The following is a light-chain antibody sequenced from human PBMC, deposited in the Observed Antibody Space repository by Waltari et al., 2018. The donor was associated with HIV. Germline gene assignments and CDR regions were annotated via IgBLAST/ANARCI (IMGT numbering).Light chain of an antibody. J-gene: IGLJ2*01. CDR1: YGSVSTSYY. Sequence: QTVVTQEPSFSVSPGGTVTLTCGLSYGSVSTSYYPRWYQQTPGQAPRTLIYSTNTRSSGVPDRFSGSILGNKAALTITGAQADDESDYYCVLYMGSGIGVFGGGTKLTVL. CDR3: VLYMGSGIGV. V-gene: IGLV8-61*01. CDR2: STN.